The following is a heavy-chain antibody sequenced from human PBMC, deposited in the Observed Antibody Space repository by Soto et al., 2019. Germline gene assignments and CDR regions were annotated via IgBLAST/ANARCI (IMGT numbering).Heavy chain of an antibody. CDR2: ITFGSTYI. D-gene: IGHD5-18*01. J-gene: IGHJ4*02. Sequence: XGSLRLSCVASGFTFSAYSMSWVRQAPGQGLEWVSSITFGSTYIYYTRSVEGRFTISRDDAKNSVHLQMNSLRAEDTAVYYCARDLLEGYGHARQPDYWGQGTLVTVSS. CDR3: ARDLLEGYGHARQPDY. CDR1: GFTFSAYS. V-gene: IGHV3-21*06.